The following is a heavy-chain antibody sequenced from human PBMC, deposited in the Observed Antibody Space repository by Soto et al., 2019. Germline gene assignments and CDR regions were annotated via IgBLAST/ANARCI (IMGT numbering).Heavy chain of an antibody. CDR2: ISGSGGTI. CDR3: AKGYYRGYDFDAFDM. Sequence: GGSLRLSCAASGFSFTSYAMSWVRQAPGKGLEWVSIISGSGGTIYYADSVRGRFTISRDNSKNTLYLQMNSLRAEDTAVYYCAKGYYRGYDFDAFDMWGQGTVVTVSS. J-gene: IGHJ3*02. D-gene: IGHD5-12*01. V-gene: IGHV3-23*01. CDR1: GFSFTSYA.